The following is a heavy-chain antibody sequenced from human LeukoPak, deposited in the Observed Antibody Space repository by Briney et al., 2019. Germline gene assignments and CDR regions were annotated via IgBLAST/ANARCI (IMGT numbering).Heavy chain of an antibody. D-gene: IGHD3-9*01. J-gene: IGHJ4*02. CDR3: ARVPLRYFDWLPSSFDY. Sequence: SETLSLTCTVSGGSVSSGSYYWSCIRQPPGKGLEWIGYIYYSGSTNYNPSLKSRVTISVDTSKNQFSLKLSSVTAADTAVYYCARVPLRYFDWLPSSFDYWGQGTLVTVSS. V-gene: IGHV4-61*01. CDR1: GGSVSSGSYY. CDR2: IYYSGST.